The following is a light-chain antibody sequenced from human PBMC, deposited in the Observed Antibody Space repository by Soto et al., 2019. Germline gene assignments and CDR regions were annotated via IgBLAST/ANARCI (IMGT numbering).Light chain of an antibody. J-gene: IGLJ1*01. Sequence: QAVVTQEPSFSVSPGGTVTLTCALSSGSVSTRYYPSWYQQTPGQAPRMLIYSTNTRSSGVPDRFSGSILGNKAALTITGAQADDESDYYCMLYMDSGGYVFGTGTQLTVL. CDR1: SGSVSTRYY. V-gene: IGLV8-61*01. CDR3: MLYMDSGGYV. CDR2: STN.